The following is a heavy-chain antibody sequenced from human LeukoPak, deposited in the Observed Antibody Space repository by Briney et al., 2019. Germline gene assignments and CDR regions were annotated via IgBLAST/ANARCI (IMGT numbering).Heavy chain of an antibody. Sequence: ASVNVSCKSSGSTFTTYGINWVRQAPGQGLEWMGWISPYSGSAFYAQKLQGRVTMTTETSTSTAYMELRSLRSDDTAVYYCARFFTADNVVDYWGQGTLVTVSS. D-gene: IGHD1-1*01. CDR3: ARFFTADNVVDY. V-gene: IGHV1-18*01. J-gene: IGHJ4*02. CDR2: ISPYSGSA. CDR1: GSTFTTYG.